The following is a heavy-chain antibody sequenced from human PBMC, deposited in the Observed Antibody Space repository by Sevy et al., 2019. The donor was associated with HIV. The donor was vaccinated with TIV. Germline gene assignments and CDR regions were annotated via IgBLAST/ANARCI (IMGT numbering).Heavy chain of an antibody. CDR1: GGSFSGYY. Sequence: SETLSLTCAVYGGSFSGYYWSWIRQPPGKGLEWIGEINHSGSTNYNPSLKSRVTISVDTSKNQFSLKLSSVTAADTAVYYCARPMVRGPGRYYMDVWGKGTTVTVSS. V-gene: IGHV4-34*01. CDR3: ARPMVRGPGRYYMDV. J-gene: IGHJ6*03. D-gene: IGHD3-10*01. CDR2: INHSGST.